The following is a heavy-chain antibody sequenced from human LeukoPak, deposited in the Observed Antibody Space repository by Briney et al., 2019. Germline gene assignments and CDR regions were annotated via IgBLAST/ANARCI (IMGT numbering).Heavy chain of an antibody. CDR3: AKADY. V-gene: IGHV3-23*01. J-gene: IGHJ4*02. CDR2: ITGRGGNT. Sequence: GGSLRLSCVASGFSFRNYAMTWVRQAPGKGLEWVSSITGRGGNTYYADSVKGRFIISRDNSKNTLSLQMNSLRGEDTAVYYCAKADYWGQGTLVTVS. CDR1: GFSFRNYA.